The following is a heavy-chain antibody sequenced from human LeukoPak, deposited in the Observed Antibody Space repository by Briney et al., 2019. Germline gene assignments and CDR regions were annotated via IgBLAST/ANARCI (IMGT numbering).Heavy chain of an antibody. D-gene: IGHD1-7*01. CDR2: IIPIFGTA. Sequence: GASVKVSCKASVGTFISYAISWVRQAPGQGLEWMGGIIPIFGTANYAQKFQGRVTITTDESTSTAYMELSSLRSEDTAVYYCARDNYAGANWFDPWGQGTLVTVSS. CDR1: VGTFISYA. CDR3: ARDNYAGANWFDP. J-gene: IGHJ5*02. V-gene: IGHV1-69*05.